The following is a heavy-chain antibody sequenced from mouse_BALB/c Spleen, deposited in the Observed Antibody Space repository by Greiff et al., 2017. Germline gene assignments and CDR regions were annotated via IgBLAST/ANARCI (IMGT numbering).Heavy chain of an antibody. CDR3: NGGYDGAMDY. J-gene: IGHJ4*01. CDR2: IDPENGDT. Sequence: VQLKESGAELVRSGASVKLSCTASGFNIKDYYMHWVKQRPEQGLEWIGWIDPENGDTEYAPKFQGKATMTADTSSNTAYLQLSSLTSEDTAVYYCNGGYDGAMDYWGQGTSVTVSS. V-gene: IGHV14-4*02. D-gene: IGHD2-14*01. CDR1: GFNIKDYY.